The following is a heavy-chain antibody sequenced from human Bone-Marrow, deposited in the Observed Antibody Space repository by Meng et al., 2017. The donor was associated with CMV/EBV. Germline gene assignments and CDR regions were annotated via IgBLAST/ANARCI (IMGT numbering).Heavy chain of an antibody. CDR3: ARGRDIVVVPAAHYYGMDV. D-gene: IGHD2-2*01. CDR2: INHSGST. CDR1: GGSFSGYY. V-gene: IGHV4-34*01. Sequence: SETLSLICAVYGGSFSGYYWSWIRQPPGKGLEWIGEINHSGSTNYNPSLKSRVTISVDTSKNQFSLKLSSVTAADTAVYYCARGRDIVVVPAAHYYGMDVWGQGTTVTVSS. J-gene: IGHJ6*02.